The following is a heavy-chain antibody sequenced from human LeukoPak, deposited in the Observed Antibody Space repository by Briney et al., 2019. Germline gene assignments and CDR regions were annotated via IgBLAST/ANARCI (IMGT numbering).Heavy chain of an antibody. V-gene: IGHV3-23*01. CDR1: GFTFSSYA. CDR3: ATEDSSDYYSFDY. D-gene: IGHD3-22*01. Sequence: GGSLRLSCAGSGFTFSSYAMSWVRQAPGKRLEWVSAISESGGYTKYADPVKGRFTISRDNSKNTLYLQMNSLKAEDTAAYYCATEDSSDYYSFDYWGQGTLVTVSS. CDR2: ISESGGYT. J-gene: IGHJ4*02.